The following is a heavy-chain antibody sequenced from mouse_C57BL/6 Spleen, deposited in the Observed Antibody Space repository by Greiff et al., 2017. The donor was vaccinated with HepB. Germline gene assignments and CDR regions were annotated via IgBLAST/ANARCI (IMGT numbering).Heavy chain of an antibody. D-gene: IGHD4-1*02. Sequence: EVQLQQSGPELVKPGASVKISCKASGYSFTGYYMNWVKQSPEKSLEWIGEINPSTGGTTYNQKFKAKATLTVDKSSSTAYMHLKSLTSEDSAVYYCARWANLYYFDYWGQGTTLTVSS. CDR2: INPSTGGT. CDR3: ARWANLYYFDY. CDR1: GYSFTGYY. J-gene: IGHJ2*01. V-gene: IGHV1-42*01.